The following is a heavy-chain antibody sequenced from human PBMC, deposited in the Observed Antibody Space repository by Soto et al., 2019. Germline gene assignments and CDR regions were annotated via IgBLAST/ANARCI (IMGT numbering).Heavy chain of an antibody. CDR1: VGSISSYS. CDR2: IYYSGST. CDR3: ARVKVVGIGYSSSPGESIDYYGMDV. Sequence: SETLSLTCTVSVGSISSYSWSWIRQPPGKGLEWIGYIYYSGSTTFNPSLKSRVTISVDTSKNQFSLKLSSVTAADTAVYYCARVKVVGIGYSSSPGESIDYYGMDVWGQGTTVTVSS. V-gene: IGHV4-59*08. J-gene: IGHJ6*02. D-gene: IGHD6-6*01.